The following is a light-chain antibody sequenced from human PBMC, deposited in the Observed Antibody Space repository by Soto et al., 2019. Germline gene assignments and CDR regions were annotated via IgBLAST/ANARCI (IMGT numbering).Light chain of an antibody. V-gene: IGKV3-20*01. CDR1: QSVSSSY. Sequence: EIGLTQSPGTLSLSPGERATLSCRASQSVSSSYLAWYQQKPGQAPRLLIYGASSRATGIPDRFSGSGSGTDFTLTISRLEPADFAVYYCEQYGSSPWTFGQGTKVEI. CDR3: EQYGSSPWT. J-gene: IGKJ1*01. CDR2: GAS.